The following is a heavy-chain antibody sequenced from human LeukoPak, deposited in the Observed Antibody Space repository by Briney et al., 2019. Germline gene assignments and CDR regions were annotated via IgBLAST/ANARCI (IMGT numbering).Heavy chain of an antibody. CDR2: INSDGSNI. J-gene: IGHJ4*02. CDR3: AKDPDVVVPAAPTDDY. CDR1: GFSFSTYW. D-gene: IGHD2-2*01. Sequence: PGGSLRLSCAASGFSFSTYWMHWVRQAPGKGPVWVARINSDGSNIIYTDSVKGRFTISRDNSKNTLYLQMNSLRAEDTAVYYCAKDPDVVVPAAPTDDYWGQGTLVTVSS. V-gene: IGHV3-74*01.